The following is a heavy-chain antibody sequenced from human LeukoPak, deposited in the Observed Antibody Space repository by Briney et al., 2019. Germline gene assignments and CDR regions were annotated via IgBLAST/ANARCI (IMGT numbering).Heavy chain of an antibody. D-gene: IGHD2-2*01. CDR1: GFTFSSYA. Sequence: GGSLRLSCAASGFTFSSYAMSWVRQAPGRGLEWVSAISGSGGSTYYADSVKGRFTISRDDSKNTLYLQMNSLRAEDTAVYYCAKDLGYCSSTSCWGQGTLVTVSS. CDR2: ISGSGGST. J-gene: IGHJ4*02. CDR3: AKDLGYCSSTSC. V-gene: IGHV3-23*01.